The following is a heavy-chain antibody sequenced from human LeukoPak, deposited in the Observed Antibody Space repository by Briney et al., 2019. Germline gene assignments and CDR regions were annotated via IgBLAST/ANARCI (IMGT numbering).Heavy chain of an antibody. CDR3: ARQRGEGILNVIRTLKDLRSQGAFDI. D-gene: IGHD3-16*01. V-gene: IGHV1-18*01. CDR1: GYTFTSYG. Sequence: ASVKVSCKASGYTFTSYGISWVRQAPGQGLEWMGWISAYYGNTNYAQKLQGRVTMTTDTSTSTAYMELRSLRSDDTAVYYCARQRGEGILNVIRTLKDLRSQGAFDIWGQGTVVTVSS. CDR2: ISAYYGNT. J-gene: IGHJ3*02.